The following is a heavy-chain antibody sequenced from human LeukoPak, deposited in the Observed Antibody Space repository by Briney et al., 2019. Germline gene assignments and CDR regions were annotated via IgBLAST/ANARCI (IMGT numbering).Heavy chain of an antibody. D-gene: IGHD3-3*01. Sequence: GGSLRLSCAASGFSFSSYWMSWVRQAPGKGLQWVAIINQDGRDKYYMDSVKGRFTISRDNAKNTVYLQMNSLRVEDTAVYYCVRADWLHDYWGQGTLVTVSS. J-gene: IGHJ4*02. V-gene: IGHV3-7*01. CDR3: VRADWLHDY. CDR1: GFSFSSYW. CDR2: INQDGRDK.